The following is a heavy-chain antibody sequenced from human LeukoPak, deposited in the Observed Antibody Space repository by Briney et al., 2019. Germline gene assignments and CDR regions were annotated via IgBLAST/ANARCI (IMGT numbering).Heavy chain of an antibody. CDR2: ISGSGSNT. V-gene: IGHV3-23*01. J-gene: IGHJ4*02. Sequence: PGGSLRLSCAASGFTFSSYAMSGVRQAPGWGLECGSAISGSGSNTYYADSVKGRFTISRDNSKNTLYLQMNSLRAEDTDVYYCAKDSDYIDYWGQGTLVTVSS. CDR1: GFTFSSYA. CDR3: AKDSDYIDY.